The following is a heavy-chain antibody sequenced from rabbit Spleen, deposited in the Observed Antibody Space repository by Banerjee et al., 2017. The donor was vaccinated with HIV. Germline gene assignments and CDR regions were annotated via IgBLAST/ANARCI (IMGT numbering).Heavy chain of an antibody. CDR3: ARDLVAVIGWNFNL. CDR2: INIVTGKS. V-gene: IGHV1S45*01. Sequence: QEQLVESGGGLVKPGASLTLTCTASGFSFSSGYDMSWVRQAPGKGLEWIACINIVTGKSVYASWAKGRFTMSRTSSTTVTLQMTSLTAADTATYFCARDLVAVIGWNFNLWGQGTLVTVS. D-gene: IGHD4-2*01. CDR1: GFSFSSGYD. J-gene: IGHJ4*01.